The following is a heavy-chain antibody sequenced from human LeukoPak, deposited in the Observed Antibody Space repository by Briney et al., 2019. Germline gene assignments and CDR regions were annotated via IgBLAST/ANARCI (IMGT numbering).Heavy chain of an antibody. CDR1: GYSIGSGYY. V-gene: IGHV4-38-2*02. J-gene: IGHJ4*02. D-gene: IGHD4-17*01. Sequence: SETLSLTCAVSGYSIGSGYYWGWIRQPPGKGLEWIGSIYHSGSTYYNPSLKSRVTISVDTSKNQFSLKLSSVPAADTAVYYCARDLMPTVPPGDYWGQGTLVTVSS. CDR3: ARDLMPTVPPGDY. CDR2: IYHSGST.